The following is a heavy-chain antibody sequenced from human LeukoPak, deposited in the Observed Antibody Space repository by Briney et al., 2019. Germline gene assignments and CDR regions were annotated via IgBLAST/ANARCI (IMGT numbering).Heavy chain of an antibody. D-gene: IGHD3-3*01. CDR3: ASNGDFWGGYVLDSYYYGMDV. CDR1: GSTFSSYT. Sequence: GGSLRLSCAASGSTFSSYTMNWVRQAPGKGLEWVSSISSSTDYIYYADSVKGRFTISRDNAKNSLYLQMNSLRAEDTAVYYCASNGDFWGGYVLDSYYYGMDVWGQGTTVTVSS. V-gene: IGHV3-21*01. J-gene: IGHJ6*02. CDR2: ISSSTDYI.